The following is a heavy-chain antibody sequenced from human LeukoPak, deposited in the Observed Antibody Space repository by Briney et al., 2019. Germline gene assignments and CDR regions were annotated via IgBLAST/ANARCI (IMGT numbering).Heavy chain of an antibody. CDR3: ARDSQEGYFDY. Sequence: QAGGSLRLSCAASGFTVSSNYMSWVRQAPGKGLEWVSVIYSGGSKYYADSVKGRFTISRDNSKNTLYLQMNSLRAEDTAVYCCARDSQEGYFDYWGQGTLVTVSS. CDR2: IYSGGSK. CDR1: GFTVSSNY. V-gene: IGHV3-53*01. J-gene: IGHJ4*02.